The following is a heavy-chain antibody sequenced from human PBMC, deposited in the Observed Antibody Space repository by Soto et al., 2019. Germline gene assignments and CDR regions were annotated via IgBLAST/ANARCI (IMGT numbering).Heavy chain of an antibody. CDR3: ARAKRDYYDTSGYYCDN. CDR2: INPNSGGT. D-gene: IGHD3-22*01. V-gene: IGHV1-2*02. CDR1: GYTFTDYY. J-gene: IGHJ4*02. Sequence: GASVKVSCKASGYTFTDYYLHWVRQAPGQGLEWVGWINPNSGGTNYAQKFQGRVTMTRDTSISTAHMELGRLRSDDTAVYYCARAKRDYYDTSGYYCDNWGQGTLVTVSS.